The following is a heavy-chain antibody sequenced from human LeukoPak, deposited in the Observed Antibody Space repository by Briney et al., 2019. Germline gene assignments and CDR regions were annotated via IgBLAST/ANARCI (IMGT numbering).Heavy chain of an antibody. Sequence: SETLSLTCAVSGYSISSGYYWGWIRQPPGKGLEWIGSIYHSGSTYYNPSLKSRVTISVDTSKNQFSLKLRSVTAADTAVYYCARDSRISSRDYQYYMDVWGKGTTVTVSS. CDR3: ARDSRISSRDYQYYMDV. D-gene: IGHD2-15*01. V-gene: IGHV4-38-2*02. CDR1: GYSISSGYY. CDR2: IYHSGST. J-gene: IGHJ6*03.